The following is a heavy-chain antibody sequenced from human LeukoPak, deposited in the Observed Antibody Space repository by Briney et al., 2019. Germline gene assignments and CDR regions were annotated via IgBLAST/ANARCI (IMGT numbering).Heavy chain of an antibody. J-gene: IGHJ4*02. V-gene: IGHV3-74*01. D-gene: IGHD3-10*01. CDR2: VNSDGSGT. Sequence: GGSLRLSCAASGFTFCSYWMHWVRQAPGKGLVWVSRVNSDGSGTTYADSVKGRFTISRDNAKNTLYLQMDSLRADDTAVYYCARDRGGSGSYWFEYWGQGTLVTVSS. CDR1: GFTFCSYW. CDR3: ARDRGGSGSYWFEY.